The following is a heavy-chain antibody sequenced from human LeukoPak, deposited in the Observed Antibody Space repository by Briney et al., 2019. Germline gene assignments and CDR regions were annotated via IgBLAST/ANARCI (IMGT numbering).Heavy chain of an antibody. D-gene: IGHD4-17*01. J-gene: IGHJ4*02. CDR3: AKDRHYGDYGVDY. Sequence: PGRSLRLSCAASGFTFSNYGMHWVRQAPGKGLEWVAVISYDGSNKYYADSVKGRFTISRDNSKNTLYLQMNSLRAEDTAVYYCAKDRHYGDYGVDYWGQGTLVTVSS. CDR2: ISYDGSNK. CDR1: GFTFSNYG. V-gene: IGHV3-30*18.